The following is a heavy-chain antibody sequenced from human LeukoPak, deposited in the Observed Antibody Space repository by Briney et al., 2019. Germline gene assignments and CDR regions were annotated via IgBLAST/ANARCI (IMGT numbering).Heavy chain of an antibody. CDR2: FDPEDGET. D-gene: IGHD3-16*02. CDR1: GYTLTELS. V-gene: IGHV1-24*01. CDR3: ATQRLSGFDY. Sequence: ASVKVSFKVSGYTLTELSLHWVRQAPGQGLEWMGGFDPEDGETIYAQKFQGRVTMTEDTSTDTAYMELSSLRSEDTAVYYCATQRLSGFDYWGQGTLVTVSS. J-gene: IGHJ4*02.